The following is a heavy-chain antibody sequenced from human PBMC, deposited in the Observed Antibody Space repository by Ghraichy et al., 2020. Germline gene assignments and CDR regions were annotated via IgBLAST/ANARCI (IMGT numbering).Heavy chain of an antibody. CDR1: GGSVSSGSYY. D-gene: IGHD4-11*01. CDR3: ARFTVTYGIGV. CDR2: IYYSGST. Sequence: SETLSLTCTVSGGSVSSGSYYWSWIRQPPGKGLEWIGYIYYSGSTNYNPSLKSRVTISVDTSKNQFSLKLSSVTAADTAVYYCARFTVTYGIGVWGQGTTVTVSS. V-gene: IGHV4-61*01. J-gene: IGHJ6*02.